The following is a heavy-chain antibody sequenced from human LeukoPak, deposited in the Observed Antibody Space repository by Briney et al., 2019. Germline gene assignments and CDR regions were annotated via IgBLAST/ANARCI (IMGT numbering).Heavy chain of an antibody. Sequence: PGGSLRLSCAASGFTFSSYSMNWVRQAPGKGLEWVSYISSSSSTIYYADSVKGRFTISRDNAKNSLYLQMNSLRAEDTAVYYCARSRKYYYGSGSYYPRDDAFDIWGQGTMVTVSS. CDR3: ARSRKYYYGSGSYYPRDDAFDI. CDR2: ISSSSSTI. J-gene: IGHJ3*02. V-gene: IGHV3-48*04. D-gene: IGHD3-10*01. CDR1: GFTFSSYS.